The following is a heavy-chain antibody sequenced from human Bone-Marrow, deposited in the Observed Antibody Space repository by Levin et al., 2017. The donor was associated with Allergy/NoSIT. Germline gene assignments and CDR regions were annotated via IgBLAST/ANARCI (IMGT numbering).Heavy chain of an antibody. CDR3: AKVFRTDYDFWSGYYTDYYYGMDV. V-gene: IGHV3-30*18. CDR1: GFTFSTYG. CDR2: ISYDGSYK. D-gene: IGHD3-3*01. Sequence: GESLKISCAASGFTFSTYGMHWVRQAPGKGLEWVAVISYDGSYKYYADSVKGRFTSSRENSKNTLYLQMNSLRAEDTAVYYCAKVFRTDYDFWSGYYTDYYYGMDVWGQGTTVIVSS. J-gene: IGHJ6*02.